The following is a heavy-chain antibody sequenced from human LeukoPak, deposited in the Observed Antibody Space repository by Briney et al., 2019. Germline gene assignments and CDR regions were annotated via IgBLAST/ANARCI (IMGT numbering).Heavy chain of an antibody. CDR1: GFTFSSYA. Sequence: GGSLRLSCAASGFTFSSYAMSWVRQAPGKGLEWVSSISSSSSYIYYADSVKGRFTISRDNAKNSLYLQMNSLRAEDTAVYYCAREGCSSTSCYRNHPDYWGQGTLVTVSS. V-gene: IGHV3-21*01. D-gene: IGHD2-2*01. J-gene: IGHJ4*02. CDR2: ISSSSSYI. CDR3: AREGCSSTSCYRNHPDY.